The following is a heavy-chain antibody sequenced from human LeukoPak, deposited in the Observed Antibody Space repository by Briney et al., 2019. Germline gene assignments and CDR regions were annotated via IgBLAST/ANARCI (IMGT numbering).Heavy chain of an antibody. D-gene: IGHD2-21*02. CDR3: ARGIVVVTAIDY. CDR2: IYSGGST. CDR1: GFTLSSNY. J-gene: IGHJ4*02. Sequence: GGSLRLSCAASGFTLSSNYMSWVRQAPGKGLEWVSVIYSGGSTYYADSVKGRFTISRDNSKNTLYLQMNSLRAEDTAVYYCARGIVVVTAIDYWGQGTLVTVSS. V-gene: IGHV3-66*01.